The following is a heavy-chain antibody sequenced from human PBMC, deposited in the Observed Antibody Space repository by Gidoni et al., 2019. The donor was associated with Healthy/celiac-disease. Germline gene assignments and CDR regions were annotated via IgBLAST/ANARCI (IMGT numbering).Heavy chain of an antibody. CDR1: GFTFSNAW. CDR2: IKSKTDGGTT. D-gene: IGHD5-18*01. Sequence: EVQLVESGGGLVKPGGSLRLSCAASGFTFSNAWMSWVRQAPGKGLEWVGRIKSKTDGGTTDYAAPVKGRFTISRDDSKNTLYLQMNSLKTEDTAVYYCTTDWVDTAMVTYWGQGTLVTVSS. J-gene: IGHJ4*02. V-gene: IGHV3-15*01. CDR3: TTDWVDTAMVTY.